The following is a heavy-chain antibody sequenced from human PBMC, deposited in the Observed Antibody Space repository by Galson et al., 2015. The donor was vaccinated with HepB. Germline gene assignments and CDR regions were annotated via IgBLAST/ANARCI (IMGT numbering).Heavy chain of an antibody. Sequence: SVKVSCKASGYTFTSYAMHWVRQAPGQRLEWMGWINAGNGNTKYPQKFQGRVTITRDTSASTAYMELSSLRSEDPAVYYCASGQPSGWGYWGQGTLVTVAS. CDR1: GYTFTSYA. CDR2: INAGNGNT. CDR3: ASGQPSGWGY. J-gene: IGHJ4*02. V-gene: IGHV1-3*01. D-gene: IGHD3-16*01.